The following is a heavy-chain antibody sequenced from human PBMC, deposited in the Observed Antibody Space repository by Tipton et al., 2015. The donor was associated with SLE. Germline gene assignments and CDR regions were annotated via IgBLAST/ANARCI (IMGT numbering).Heavy chain of an antibody. D-gene: IGHD4-17*01. CDR2: IQHDGSNT. J-gene: IGHJ4*02. CDR1: GVSFSDCG. V-gene: IGHV3-30*02. Sequence: SGVSFSDCGMYWVRQAPGKGLEWVAFIQHDGSNTYYSGSVKGRFTISRDNSKNTLYLQMDSLRAEDTAVYYCARGSGYGDSHLDFWSQGTLVTVSS. CDR3: ARGSGYGDSHLDF.